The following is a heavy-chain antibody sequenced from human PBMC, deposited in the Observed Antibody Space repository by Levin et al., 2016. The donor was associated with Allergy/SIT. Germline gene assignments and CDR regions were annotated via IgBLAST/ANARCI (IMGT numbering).Heavy chain of an antibody. V-gene: IGHV3-33*08. D-gene: IGHD5-12*01. CDR2: IWYDGSHT. Sequence: GGSLRLSCAASGFTFRESAMHWVRQAPGEGLEWVAFIWYDGSHTYHTDSVKGRFTISRDNSKNTVYLQMNSLRVEDTAVYYCTRDPPHSGFAFDSWGQGTLVTVTS. J-gene: IGHJ4*02. CDR1: GFTFRESA. CDR3: TRDPPHSGFAFDS.